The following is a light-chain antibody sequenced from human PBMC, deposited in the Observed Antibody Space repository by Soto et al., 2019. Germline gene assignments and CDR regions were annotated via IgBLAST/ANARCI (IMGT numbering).Light chain of an antibody. V-gene: IGLV2-23*01. CDR2: EGS. Sequence: QSALTQPASVSGSPGQSITISCTGTSSDVGSYIFVSWFQQHPGKAPKLMIYEGSKRPSGVSNRFSGSKSGNTASLTISGLQAEDEADYYCCSYAGSSTYVFLTGTKVPVL. CDR3: CSYAGSSTYV. J-gene: IGLJ1*01. CDR1: SSDVGSYIF.